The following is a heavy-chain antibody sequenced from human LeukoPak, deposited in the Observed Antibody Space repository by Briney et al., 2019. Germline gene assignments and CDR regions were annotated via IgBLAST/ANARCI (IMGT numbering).Heavy chain of an antibody. J-gene: IGHJ4*02. D-gene: IGHD6-19*01. CDR1: GGSISSGTHY. CDR3: ARGYSSGGLDY. CDR2: IYASGTT. V-gene: IGHV4-61*02. Sequence: SQTLSLTCTVSGGSISSGTHYWTWIRQPAGTGLEWIGRIYASGTTNYNPSLKSRVTISVDTSKNQFSLKLSSVTAADTAVYYCARGYSSGGLDYWGQGTLVTVSS.